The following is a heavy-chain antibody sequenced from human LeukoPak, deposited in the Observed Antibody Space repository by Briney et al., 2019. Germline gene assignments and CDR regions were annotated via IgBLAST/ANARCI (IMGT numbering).Heavy chain of an antibody. CDR3: AKHSGLYYFDY. V-gene: IGHV3-23*01. J-gene: IGHJ4*02. CDR2: ISPSGGIT. Sequence: GGSLRLSCAASGFTFSSHGTNWVRQAPGKGLEWVSGISPSGGITYYTDSVKGRFTISRDNSKNTLYLEMNSLRVEDTAVYYCAKHSGLYYFDYWGQGTLVTVSS. D-gene: IGHD3-10*01. CDR1: GFTFSSHG.